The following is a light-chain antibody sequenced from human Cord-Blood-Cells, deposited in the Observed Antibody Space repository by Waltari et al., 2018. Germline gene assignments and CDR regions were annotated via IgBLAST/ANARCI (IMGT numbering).Light chain of an antibody. Sequence: QSALTQPASVSGSPGQPITISCTGTSSDVGGSNYVSWYQQHPGKAPKLMIYEVSNRPSGVSNRFSGSKSGNTASLTISGLQAEDEADYYCSSYTSSSTVVFGGGTKLTVL. CDR3: SSYTSSSTVV. CDR1: SSDVGGSNY. CDR2: EVS. J-gene: IGLJ2*01. V-gene: IGLV2-14*01.